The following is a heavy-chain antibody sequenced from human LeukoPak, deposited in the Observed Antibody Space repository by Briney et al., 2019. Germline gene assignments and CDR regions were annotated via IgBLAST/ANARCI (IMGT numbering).Heavy chain of an antibody. CDR3: ARYVLLMDY. Sequence: SPRLSCAASGFSFSDHHMSWVRQVPGKGLEWLAYISRDGNIIVYADSVKGRFIISRDNAKQSVYLEMTSLRPEDTAVYYCARYVLLMDYWGQGTLVTVSS. D-gene: IGHD3-16*01. V-gene: IGHV3-11*01. CDR2: ISRDGNII. CDR1: GFSFSDHH. J-gene: IGHJ4*02.